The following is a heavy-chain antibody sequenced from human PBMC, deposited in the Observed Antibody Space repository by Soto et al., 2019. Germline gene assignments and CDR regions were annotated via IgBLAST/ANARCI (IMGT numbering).Heavy chain of an antibody. CDR1: GYSFTSYW. J-gene: IGHJ6*02. V-gene: IGHV5-51*01. CDR2: IYPGDSDT. Sequence: PGESLKISCKGSGYSFTSYWIGWVRQMPGKGLEWMGIIYPGDSDTRYSPSFQGQVTISADKSISTAYLQWSSLKASDTAMYYCARHEAGTTDYYYYYGMDVWGQGTTVTVSS. CDR3: ARHEAGTTDYYYYYGMDV. D-gene: IGHD1-7*01.